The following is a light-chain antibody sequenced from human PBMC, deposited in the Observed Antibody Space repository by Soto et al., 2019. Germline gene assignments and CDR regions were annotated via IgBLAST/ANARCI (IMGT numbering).Light chain of an antibody. V-gene: IGLV2-14*01. CDR1: SSDDGGYNY. Sequence: QSVLTQPASVSGSPGQSITISCTGTSSDDGGYNYVSWYQLHPGKAPKLIIYEVSNRPSGVSNRFSGSKSGNTASLTISGLQAEDEADYYCSSYTSSTAYVFGTGTKVTVL. CDR2: EVS. J-gene: IGLJ1*01. CDR3: SSYTSSTAYV.